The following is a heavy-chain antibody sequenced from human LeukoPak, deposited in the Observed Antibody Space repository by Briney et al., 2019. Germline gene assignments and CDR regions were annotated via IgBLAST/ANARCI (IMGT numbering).Heavy chain of an antibody. Sequence: GGSLRLSCAASGFTFSSYAMNWVRQAPGKGLEWVAFISYDGSNRYYADSVKGRFTISRDNSKNTLYLQMNSLRAEDTAVYYCASQGGLLWFGELSGGMDVWGQGTTVTVSS. V-gene: IGHV3-30-3*01. CDR1: GFTFSSYA. CDR2: ISYDGSNR. D-gene: IGHD3-10*01. CDR3: ASQGGLLWFGELSGGMDV. J-gene: IGHJ6*02.